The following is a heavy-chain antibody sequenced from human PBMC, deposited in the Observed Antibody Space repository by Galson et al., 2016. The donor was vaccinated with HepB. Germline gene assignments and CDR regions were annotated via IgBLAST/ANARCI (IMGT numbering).Heavy chain of an antibody. CDR3: ARVASSSWPYYFDY. J-gene: IGHJ4*02. CDR2: ISAYNNKT. CDR1: GYTFTSYG. Sequence: SVKVSCKASGYTFTSYGISWVRQAPGQGLEWMAWISAYNNKTKYPQKLQGRVTMTTDTSTSTAYMELRSLRSDDTAVYYCARVASSSWPYYFDYWGQGTLITVSS. D-gene: IGHD6-13*01. V-gene: IGHV1-18*01.